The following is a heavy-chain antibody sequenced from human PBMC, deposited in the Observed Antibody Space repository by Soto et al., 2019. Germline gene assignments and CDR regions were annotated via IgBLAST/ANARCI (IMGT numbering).Heavy chain of an antibody. CDR3: ARVPDNSGVDAYDF. Sequence: ASXKLSCTASRYTFIDYYIHCVRQAPGQGLKWIGWINPRSVGTNYGQKFQGRITMTRDTSGSTAYMELSSLTTDDTAVYYCARVPDNSGVDAYDFWGQGTLVTVSS. CDR1: RYTFIDYY. CDR2: INPRSVGT. V-gene: IGHV1-2*02. D-gene: IGHD3-22*01. J-gene: IGHJ3*01.